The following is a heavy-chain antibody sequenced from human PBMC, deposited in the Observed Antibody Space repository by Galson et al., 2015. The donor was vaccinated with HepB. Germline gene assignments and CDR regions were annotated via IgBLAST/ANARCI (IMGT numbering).Heavy chain of an antibody. D-gene: IGHD3-16*01. Sequence: SLRLSCAGSGFIFRHHAMAWIRQAPGKGLEWVSGINGRGSTRSYSDAVKGSVSLSRDNSKDTVFLQMDNLRAEDTAVYYCVKEGSWFGGDWFDPWGQGALVTVS. J-gene: IGHJ5*02. CDR2: INGRGSTR. CDR3: VKEGSWFGGDWFDP. CDR1: GFIFRHHA. V-gene: IGHV3-23*01.